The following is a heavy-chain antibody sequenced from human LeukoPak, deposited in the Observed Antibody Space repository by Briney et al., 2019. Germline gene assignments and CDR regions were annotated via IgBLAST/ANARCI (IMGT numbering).Heavy chain of an antibody. D-gene: IGHD1-20*01. CDR3: ARDNWNDVEGAFDI. CDR2: ITASGGST. V-gene: IGHV3-23*01. Sequence: PGRSLRLSCAASGFTFSNYGMNWVRQAPGKGLEWVSGITASGGSTFHADSVKGRFTMSRDNSKNTLYLQMNSLRAEDTAIYYCARDNWNDVEGAFDIWGQGTMVTVSS. J-gene: IGHJ3*02. CDR1: GFTFSNYG.